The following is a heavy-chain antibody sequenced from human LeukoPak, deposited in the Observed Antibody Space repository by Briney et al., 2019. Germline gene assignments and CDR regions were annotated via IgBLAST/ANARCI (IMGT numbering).Heavy chain of an antibody. D-gene: IGHD3-9*01. CDR3: ARGALRYSDY. J-gene: IGHJ4*02. CDR2: ISSSSSAI. V-gene: IGHV3-48*02. Sequence: GGSLRLSCAASGFTFSSYTMNWVRQAPGKGLEWVSSISSSSSAIYYTASVKGRFTISRDNAKNSLYLQMNSLRDEDTAVYYCARGALRYSDYWGQGTLVTVS. CDR1: GFTFSSYT.